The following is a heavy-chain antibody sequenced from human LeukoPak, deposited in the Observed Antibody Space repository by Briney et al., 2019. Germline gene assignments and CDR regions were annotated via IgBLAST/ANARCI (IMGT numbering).Heavy chain of an antibody. CDR1: GGSIFSVSSY. Sequence: SETLSLTCSVSGGSIFSVSSYWGWISQPPGRGLEWLGRIYYSGNSNYNLSLKSQVAISAGTSKNRLSLKLSSVTAADTAVLYCARQIGCGEPWYFDYWGQGTLVTVSS. CDR2: IYYSGNS. D-gene: IGHD2-21*01. V-gene: IGHV4-39*01. CDR3: ARQIGCGEPWYFDY. J-gene: IGHJ4*02.